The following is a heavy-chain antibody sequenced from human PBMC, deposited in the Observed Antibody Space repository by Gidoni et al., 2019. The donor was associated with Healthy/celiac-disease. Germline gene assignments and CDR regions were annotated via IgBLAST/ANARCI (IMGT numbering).Heavy chain of an antibody. Sequence: QVQLQQWGAGLLQPSETLSLTGAVYGGSLTGYYWSWIRQPPGKGLEWIGEINHSGSTNYNPSLKSRVTISVDTSKNQFSLKLSSVTAADTAVYYCASRIRYCSGGSCQYYFDYWGQGTLVTVSS. J-gene: IGHJ4*02. V-gene: IGHV4-34*01. D-gene: IGHD2-15*01. CDR2: INHSGST. CDR3: ASRIRYCSGGSCQYYFDY. CDR1: GGSLTGYY.